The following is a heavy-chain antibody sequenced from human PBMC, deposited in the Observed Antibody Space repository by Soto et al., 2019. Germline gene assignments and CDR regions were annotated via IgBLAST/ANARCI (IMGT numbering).Heavy chain of an antibody. CDR3: AARCKPTSGAIKY. D-gene: IGHD2-21*01. J-gene: IGHJ4*02. Sequence: PGGSMRLSCAASGFTFTSYAMNRVRQTPTMWLEWVSAISAGGDNTYYRDSVRGRFTISRDNSRNTLYLQRNSQTAEDTALYYGAARCKPTSGAIKYWGQGTLVTVAS. V-gene: IGHV3-23*01. CDR2: ISAGGDNT. CDR1: GFTFTSYA.